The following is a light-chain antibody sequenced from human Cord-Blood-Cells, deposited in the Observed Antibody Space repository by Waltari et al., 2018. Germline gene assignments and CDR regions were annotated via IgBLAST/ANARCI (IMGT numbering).Light chain of an antibody. Sequence: QSALTQPRSVSGSPGQSVTISCTGTSSAVGGYNYVSWYQPHPGKAPKLMIYDVSKRPSVVPDRFSGSKSGNPASLTISGLQAEDEADYYCCSYAGSYVVFGGGTKLTVL. CDR1: SSAVGGYNY. CDR2: DVS. V-gene: IGLV2-11*01. J-gene: IGLJ2*01. CDR3: CSYAGSYVV.